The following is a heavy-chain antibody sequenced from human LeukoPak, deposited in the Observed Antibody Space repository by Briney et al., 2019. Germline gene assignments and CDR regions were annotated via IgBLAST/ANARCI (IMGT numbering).Heavy chain of an antibody. CDR2: IYHSGST. J-gene: IGHJ1*01. CDR3: ARLFARYCSSTSCSGAEYFQH. V-gene: IGHV4-38-2*02. CDR1: GGSISGYY. D-gene: IGHD2-2*01. Sequence: PSETLSLTCTVSGGSISGYYWGWIRQPPGKGLEWIGSIYHSGSTYYNPSLKSRVTISVDTSKNQFSLKLSSVTAADTAVYYCARLFARYCSSTSCSGAEYFQHWGQGTLVTVSS.